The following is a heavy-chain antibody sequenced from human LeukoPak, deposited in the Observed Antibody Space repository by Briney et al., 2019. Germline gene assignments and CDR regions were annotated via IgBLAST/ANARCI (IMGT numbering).Heavy chain of an antibody. V-gene: IGHV3-53*01. CDR2: IYSGGDT. CDR1: GFTVSNSF. J-gene: IGHJ4*02. CDR3: AKTGGPWD. Sequence: GGSLRLSCAASGFTVSNSFMTWVRQAPGKGQEWVSVIYSGGDTYYTDSVKGRFTISRDSTKNTLFLQMNSLRADDTAVYYCAKTGGPWDWGQGTLVTVSS. D-gene: IGHD7-27*01.